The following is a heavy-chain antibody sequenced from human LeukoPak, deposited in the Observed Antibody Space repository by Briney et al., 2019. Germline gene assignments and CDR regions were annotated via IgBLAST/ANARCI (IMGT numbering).Heavy chain of an antibody. CDR3: ARGGFYYYYMDV. CDR2: INHSGST. V-gene: IGHV4-34*01. Sequence: PSETLSLTCAVYGGSFSGYYWSWIRQPPGKGLEWIGEINHSGSTNYNPSLKSRVTISVDTSKNQFSLKLSSVTAADTAVYYCARGGFYYYYMDVWGKGTTVTVSS. J-gene: IGHJ6*03. CDR1: GGSFSGYY.